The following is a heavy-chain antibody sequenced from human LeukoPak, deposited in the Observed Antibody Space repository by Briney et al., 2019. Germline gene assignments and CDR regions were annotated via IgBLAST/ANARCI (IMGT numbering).Heavy chain of an antibody. CDR2: IIPIFGTT. D-gene: IGHD5-12*01. J-gene: IGHJ4*02. CDR1: GGTFSSHA. V-gene: IGHV1-69*05. Sequence: SVKVPCKASGGTFSSHAISWVRQAPGQGLEWVGGIIPIFGTTNYAQKFQGRVTITTDESTSTGYMELRSLRSDDTAVYYCARGDSGYDYGFDNWGQGTLVTVSS. CDR3: ARGDSGYDYGFDN.